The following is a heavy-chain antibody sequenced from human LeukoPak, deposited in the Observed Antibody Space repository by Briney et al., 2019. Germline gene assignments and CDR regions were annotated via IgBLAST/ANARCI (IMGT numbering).Heavy chain of an antibody. J-gene: IGHJ4*02. CDR2: IYPGDSDT. D-gene: IGHD3-22*01. CDR3: ARGLYYYDSSGYYYPFDY. Sequence: GESLKISCKGSGYSFTSYWIGWVRQMPGKGLEWMGIIYPGDSDTRYSPSFQGQVTISADKSISTAYLQWSSLKASDTAMYYCARGLYYYDSSGYYYPFDYWGQGTLVTVSS. V-gene: IGHV5-51*01. CDR1: GYSFTSYW.